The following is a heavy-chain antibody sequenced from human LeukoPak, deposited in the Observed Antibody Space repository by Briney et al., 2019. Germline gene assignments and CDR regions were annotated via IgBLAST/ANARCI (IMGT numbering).Heavy chain of an antibody. D-gene: IGHD2-2*01. CDR1: GGSFSGYY. CDR3: ARQTIVVGEVGWFDP. CDR2: IYYSGST. J-gene: IGHJ5*02. V-gene: IGHV4-39*01. Sequence: SETLSLTCAVSGGSFSGYYWSWIRQSPGKGLEWVGSIYYSGSTYYNPSLKSRVIISVDTSKNHFSLRLTSVTAADTAVYFCARQTIVVGEVGWFDPWGQGTLVTVSS.